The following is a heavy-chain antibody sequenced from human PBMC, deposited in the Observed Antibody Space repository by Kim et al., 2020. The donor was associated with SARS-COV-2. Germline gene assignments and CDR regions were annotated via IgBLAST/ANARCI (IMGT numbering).Heavy chain of an antibody. V-gene: IGHV3-33*01. J-gene: IGHJ6*02. D-gene: IGHD7-27*01. CDR2: IWYDGSNK. CDR1: GFTFSSYG. CDR3: ARDAWGIGYYYYYGMDV. Sequence: GGSLRLSCAASGFTFSSYGMHWVRQAPGKGLEWVAVIWYDGSNKYYADSVKGRFTISRDNSKNTLYLQMNSLRAEDTDVYYCARDAWGIGYYYYYGMDVWGQGATVTDS.